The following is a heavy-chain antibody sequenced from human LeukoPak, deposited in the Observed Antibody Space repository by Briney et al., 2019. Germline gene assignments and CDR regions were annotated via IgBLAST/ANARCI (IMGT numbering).Heavy chain of an antibody. CDR3: AREGAAAGTNY. Sequence: PSETLSLTCTVSGGPISSSSYYWGWIRQPPGKGLEWIGSIYYSGSTYYNPSLKSRVTISVDTSKNQFSLKLSSVTAADTAVYYCAREGAAAGTNYWGQGTLVTVSS. J-gene: IGHJ4*02. D-gene: IGHD6-13*01. CDR2: IYYSGST. V-gene: IGHV4-39*07. CDR1: GGPISSSSYY.